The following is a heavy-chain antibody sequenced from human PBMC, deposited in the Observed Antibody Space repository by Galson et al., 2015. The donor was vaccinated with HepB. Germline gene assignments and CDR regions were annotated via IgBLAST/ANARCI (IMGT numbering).Heavy chain of an antibody. CDR3: AKDRGCYGSGSYQDY. V-gene: IGHV3-30*18. D-gene: IGHD3-10*01. CDR2: ISYDGSNK. J-gene: IGHJ4*02. Sequence: SLRLSCAASGFTFSSYGMHWVRQAPGKGLEWVAVISYDGSNKYYADSVKGRFTISRDNSKNTLYLQMNSLRAEDTAVYYCAKDRGCYGSGSYQDYWGQGTLVTVSS. CDR1: GFTFSSYG.